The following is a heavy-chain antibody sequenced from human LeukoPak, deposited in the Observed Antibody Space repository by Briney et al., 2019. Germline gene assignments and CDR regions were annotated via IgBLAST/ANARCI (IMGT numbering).Heavy chain of an antibody. Sequence: PSETLSLTCTVSGGFISSGSYYWSWIRQPAGKGLEWIGRIYTSGSTNYNPSLKSRVTISVDTSKNQFSLKLSSVTAADTAVYYCARDLAGYYFDYWGQGTLVTVSS. D-gene: IGHD6-25*01. CDR2: IYTSGST. CDR1: GGFISSGSYY. J-gene: IGHJ4*02. V-gene: IGHV4-61*02. CDR3: ARDLAGYYFDY.